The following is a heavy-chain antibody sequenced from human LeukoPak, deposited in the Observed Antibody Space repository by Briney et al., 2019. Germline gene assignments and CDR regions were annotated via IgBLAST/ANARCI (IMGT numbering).Heavy chain of an antibody. Sequence: SETLSLTCAVYGGSFSGYYWSWIRQPPGKGLEWIGEINHSGSTNYNPSLKSRVTISVDTSKNQFSLKLSSVTAADTAVYYCARGYKRAAAGAVYYYYMDVWGKGTTVTVSS. D-gene: IGHD6-13*01. CDR2: INHSGST. CDR1: GGSFSGYY. V-gene: IGHV4-34*01. CDR3: ARGYKRAAAGAVYYYYMDV. J-gene: IGHJ6*03.